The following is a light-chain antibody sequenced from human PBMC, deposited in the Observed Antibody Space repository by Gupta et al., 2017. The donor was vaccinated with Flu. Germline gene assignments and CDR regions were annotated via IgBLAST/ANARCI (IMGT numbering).Light chain of an antibody. CDR2: DNI. Sequence: SVLPQPPSVSGAPGQRVTISCTGSSSNIGAGYDVYWYQQLPGTAPKLLIYDNINRPSGVPDRFSGSKSGTSASLAITGLQAEDEADYYCQSYDSSPNYVFGTGTKVTVL. J-gene: IGLJ1*01. CDR3: QSYDSSPNYV. V-gene: IGLV1-40*01. CDR1: SSNIGAGYD.